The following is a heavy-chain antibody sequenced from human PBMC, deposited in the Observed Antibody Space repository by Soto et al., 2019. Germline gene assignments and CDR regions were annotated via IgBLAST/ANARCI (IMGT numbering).Heavy chain of an antibody. V-gene: IGHV3-7*01. CDR1: EFSFRSYW. CDR2: INEDGSQK. Sequence: GGSLRLSCAASEFSFRSYWMTWVRQAPGKGLEWVALINEDGSQKYYVGSVKGRFIISRDNAKDSVYMQMDSLRAGDTAVYFCARVGRYGWDFDHWGQGTLVTV. J-gene: IGHJ4*02. CDR3: ARVGRYGWDFDH. D-gene: IGHD5-18*01.